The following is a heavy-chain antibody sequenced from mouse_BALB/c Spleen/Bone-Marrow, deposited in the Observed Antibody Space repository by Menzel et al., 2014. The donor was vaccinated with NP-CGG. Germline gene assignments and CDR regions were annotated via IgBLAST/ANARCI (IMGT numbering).Heavy chain of an antibody. D-gene: IGHD1-1*02. CDR1: GDSITSGY. CDR3: ARLGGYGPYFDY. Sequence: EVKLVESGPSLVKPSQTLSLTCSVTGDSITSGYWNWTRKFPGNKLEYMGYISYSGSTYFNPSLKSRISITRDTSKNXYYLQLNSVTTEDTATYYCARLGGYGPYFDYWGQGTTLTVSS. J-gene: IGHJ2*01. V-gene: IGHV3-8*02. CDR2: ISYSGST.